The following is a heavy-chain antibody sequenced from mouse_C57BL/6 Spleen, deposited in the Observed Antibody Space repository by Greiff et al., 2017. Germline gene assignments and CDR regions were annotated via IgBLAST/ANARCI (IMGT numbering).Heavy chain of an antibody. CDR3: ARAFITTVGGYFDV. D-gene: IGHD1-1*01. CDR1: GFTFSDYY. V-gene: IGHV5-16*01. Sequence: DVKLVESEGGLVQPGSSMKLSCTASGFTFSDYYMAWVRQVPEKGLEWVANINYDGSSTYYLDSLKSRFIISRDNAKNILYLQMSSLKSEDTATYYCARAFITTVGGYFDVWGTGTTVTVSS. CDR2: INYDGSST. J-gene: IGHJ1*03.